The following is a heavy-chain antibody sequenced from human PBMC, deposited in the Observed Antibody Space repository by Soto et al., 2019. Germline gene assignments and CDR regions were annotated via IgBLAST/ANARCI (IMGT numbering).Heavy chain of an antibody. D-gene: IGHD1-1*01. V-gene: IGHV1-18*01. CDR3: ARGRYGDY. Sequence: QVHLVQSGAEVKKPGASVKVSCKGSGYGFTTYGITWVRQAPGQGLEWMAWISAHNGNTNYAQKLQGRVTVTRDTPTSTAYMELRSLRSDVTAVNYCARGRYGDYWGQGALVTVSS. CDR2: ISAHNGNT. CDR1: GYGFTTYG. J-gene: IGHJ4*02.